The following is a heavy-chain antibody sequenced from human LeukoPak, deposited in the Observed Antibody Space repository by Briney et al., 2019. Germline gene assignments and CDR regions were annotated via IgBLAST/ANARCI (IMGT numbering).Heavy chain of an antibody. CDR3: ASGVGYSGSNPITYYFDD. J-gene: IGHJ4*02. CDR2: TYHSGST. V-gene: IGHV4-30-2*01. D-gene: IGHD1-26*01. Sequence: SETLSLTCAVSGGSISSGGQSWTWIRQPPGKGLEWIGYTYHSGSTFYNPSLKNRVTISIDRSKNQFSLKLSSVTAADTAMYYCASGVGYSGSNPITYYFDDWGQGTLVTVSS. CDR1: GGSISSGGQS.